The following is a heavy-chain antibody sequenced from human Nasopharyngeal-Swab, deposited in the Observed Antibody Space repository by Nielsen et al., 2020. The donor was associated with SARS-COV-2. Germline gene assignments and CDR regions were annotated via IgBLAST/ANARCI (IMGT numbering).Heavy chain of an antibody. Sequence: SETLSLTCTVSGVSISRSDSYWGWVRQPPGKGLEWIGSLYYSGSTNYNPSLKSRVTISVDTSKNQFSLKLSSVTAADTAVYYCARDLVGATNYFDYWGQGTLVTVSS. D-gene: IGHD1-26*01. CDR1: GVSISRSDSY. V-gene: IGHV4-39*07. J-gene: IGHJ4*02. CDR2: LYYSGST. CDR3: ARDLVGATNYFDY.